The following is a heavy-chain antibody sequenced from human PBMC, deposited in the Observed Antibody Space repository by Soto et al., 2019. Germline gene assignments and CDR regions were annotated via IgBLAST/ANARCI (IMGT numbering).Heavy chain of an antibody. CDR1: GGFLSESY. CDR3: VRISYQLPSSVLWLDP. CDR2: INHVGGT. V-gene: IGHV4-34*01. J-gene: IGHJ5*02. D-gene: IGHD3-16*02. Sequence: XATLSLTFAVYGGFLSESYWTWIRQPPGKGLEWIGEINHVGGTNYNPSLKSRVTMSVDTSRNQFSLRLISVTAADTAMYFCVRISYQLPSSVLWLDPWGQGTPVTVSS.